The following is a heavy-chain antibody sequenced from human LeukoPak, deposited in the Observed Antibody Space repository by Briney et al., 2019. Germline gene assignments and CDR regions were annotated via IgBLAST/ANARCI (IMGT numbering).Heavy chain of an antibody. V-gene: IGHV3-23*01. CDR1: GFTFSSNA. J-gene: IGHJ4*02. CDR3: ARVGYNFGLDY. Sequence: GGSLRLSCSASGFTFSSNAMSWVRQASGKGLEWVAGISGSGGGKYYADSMKGRFTISRDNSKNTLSLQINSLRVEDTAVYYCARVGYNFGLDYWGQGALVTVSS. CDR2: ISGSGGGK. D-gene: IGHD5-18*01.